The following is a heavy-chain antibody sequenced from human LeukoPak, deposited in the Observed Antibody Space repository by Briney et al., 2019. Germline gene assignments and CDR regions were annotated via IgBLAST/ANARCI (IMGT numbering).Heavy chain of an antibody. J-gene: IGHJ4*02. CDR1: GSTFDSYG. V-gene: IGHV3-20*04. CDR2: INWNGGST. CDR3: ARGDRNGWYFDD. D-gene: IGHD6-19*01. Sequence: GESLKISCAAAGSTFDSYGMSWVRQAPGKGLEWVFGINWNGGSTGYADSVKGRFTISRDNGKNSLFLQMNSLRDEDTALYYCARGDRNGWYFDDWGQGVLVTVSS.